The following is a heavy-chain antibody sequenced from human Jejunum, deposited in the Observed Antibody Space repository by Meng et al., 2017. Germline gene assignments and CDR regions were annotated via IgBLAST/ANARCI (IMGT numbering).Heavy chain of an antibody. Sequence: SETLSLTCTVSDYSILSGYYWGWIRQSPGKGLEWIGSIYKSGSTYYNPSLKSRVTMSVDTSKNQFSLNLSSVTAADTAVYYCARDWAYYSDTTGYYFYFDSWGQGTQVTGSS. CDR1: DYSILSGYY. V-gene: IGHV4-38-2*02. CDR3: ARDWAYYSDTTGYYFYFDS. D-gene: IGHD3-22*01. CDR2: IYKSGST. J-gene: IGHJ4*02.